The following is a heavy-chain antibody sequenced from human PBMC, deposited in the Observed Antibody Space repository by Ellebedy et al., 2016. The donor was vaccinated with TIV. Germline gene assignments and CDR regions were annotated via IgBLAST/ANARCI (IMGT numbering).Heavy chain of an antibody. CDR3: ASPGIAAAGRD. Sequence: GESLKISXAASGFTFSSYWMSWVRQAPGKGLEWVANIKQDGSEKYYVDSVKGRFTISRDNAKNSLYLQMNSLRAEDTAVYYCASPGIAAAGRDWGQGTLVTVSS. V-gene: IGHV3-7*01. CDR1: GFTFSSYW. J-gene: IGHJ4*02. D-gene: IGHD6-13*01. CDR2: IKQDGSEK.